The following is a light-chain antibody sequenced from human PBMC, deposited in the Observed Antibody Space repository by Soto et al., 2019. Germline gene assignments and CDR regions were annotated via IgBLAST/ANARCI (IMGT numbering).Light chain of an antibody. V-gene: IGKV3-20*01. Sequence: EIVLTQSPGTLSLSPGERATLSCRASQTVGSSFLAWFQHKPGQAPRLLIYGASTRATGIPDRFSGSGSGAEFTLTISSLQSEDFAVYYCKHYVTWPLTFGGGTKVDIK. CDR3: KHYVTWPLT. CDR1: QTVGSSF. J-gene: IGKJ4*01. CDR2: GAS.